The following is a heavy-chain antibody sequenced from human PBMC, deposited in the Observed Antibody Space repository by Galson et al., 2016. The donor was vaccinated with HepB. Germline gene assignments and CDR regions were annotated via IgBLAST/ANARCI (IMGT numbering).Heavy chain of an antibody. CDR3: VREYFYILDL. V-gene: IGHV3-72*01. CDR2: IRHKPDSYTT. J-gene: IGHJ6*04. Sequence: SLRLSCAGSRFTFSGYYLNWVRQAPGKGLEWVGQIRHKPDSYTTNYAASVKGRFTISRDDSRSSLLLQMNSLQTDDTAVYYCVREYFYILDLWGKGTTVTVSS. CDR1: RFTFSGYY.